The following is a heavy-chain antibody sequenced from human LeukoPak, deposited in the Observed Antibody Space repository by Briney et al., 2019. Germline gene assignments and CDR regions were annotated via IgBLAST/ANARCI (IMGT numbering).Heavy chain of an antibody. J-gene: IGHJ4*02. CDR3: ARDGDYYDSSGYSTPDY. D-gene: IGHD3-22*01. Sequence: GGSLRLSCAASGFTFSSYGMHWVRQAPGKGLEWVAVIWYDGSNKYYADSVKGRFTISRDNSKNTLYLQMNSLRAEDTAVYYCARDGDYYDSSGYSTPDYWGQGTLVTVSS. V-gene: IGHV3-33*01. CDR1: GFTFSSYG. CDR2: IWYDGSNK.